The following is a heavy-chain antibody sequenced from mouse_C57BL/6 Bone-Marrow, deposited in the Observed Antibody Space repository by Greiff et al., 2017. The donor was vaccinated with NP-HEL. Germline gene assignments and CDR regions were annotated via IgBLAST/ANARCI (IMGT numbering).Heavy chain of an antibody. Sequence: EVQRVESGGDLVKPGGSLKLSCAASGFTFSSYGMSWVRQTPDKRLEWVATISSGGRYTYYPDSVTGRFTISRDNAKNTLYLQMSSLKAEDTAMYYCARRNTTVVMDYWGQGTSVTVSS. CDR1: GFTFSSYG. D-gene: IGHD1-1*01. CDR3: ARRNTTVVMDY. CDR2: ISSGGRYT. V-gene: IGHV5-6*01. J-gene: IGHJ4*01.